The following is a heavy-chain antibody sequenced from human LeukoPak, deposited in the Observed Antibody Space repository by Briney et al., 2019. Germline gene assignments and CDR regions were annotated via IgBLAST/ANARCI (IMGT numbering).Heavy chain of an antibody. J-gene: IGHJ2*01. CDR2: LFYSGSA. CDR3: ARIGYGANSHPKWYFDL. CDR1: GVSISTSIYY. Sequence: SETLSLTCNVSGVSISTSIYYWAWIRQRPGKELEWLVTLFYSGSAYYNPSLKNRPTRPLDTSKNQFSLKLTSVTAADTAVCYCARIGYGANSHPKWYFDLWGRGILVSVSS. D-gene: IGHD4-23*01. V-gene: IGHV4-39*01.